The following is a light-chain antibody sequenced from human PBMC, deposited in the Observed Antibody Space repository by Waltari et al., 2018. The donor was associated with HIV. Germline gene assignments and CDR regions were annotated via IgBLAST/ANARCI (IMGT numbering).Light chain of an antibody. J-gene: IGLJ2*01. CDR3: AAWDDSLNGVV. V-gene: IGLV1-44*01. CDR1: SFNIGSNT. Sequence: QSVLTQPPSASGTPGQRVTISCSGSSFNIGSNTVNWYQQLPGTAPNLLIYNNYQRPSGVPDRFSGSKSGTSASLAISGLQSEDEADYYCAAWDDSLNGVVFGGGTKLTVL. CDR2: NNY.